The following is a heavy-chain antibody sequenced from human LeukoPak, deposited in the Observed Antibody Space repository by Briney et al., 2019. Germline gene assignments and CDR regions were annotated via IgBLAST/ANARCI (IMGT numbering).Heavy chain of an antibody. J-gene: IGHJ4*02. D-gene: IGHD3-3*02. CDR3: ASISHVWSGYYTVYFDY. CDR2: INPNSGDT. CDR1: GGSLSSYA. Sequence: ASVKVSCKASGGSLSSYAINWVRQAPGQGLEWMGWINPNSGDTNFPQKFQGRVTMTRDTSISTAYMELSSLRSDDTALYYCASISHVWSGYYTVYFDYWGQGTLVTVSS. V-gene: IGHV1-2*02.